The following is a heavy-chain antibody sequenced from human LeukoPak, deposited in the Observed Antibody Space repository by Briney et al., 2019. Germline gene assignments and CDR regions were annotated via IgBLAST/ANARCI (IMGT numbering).Heavy chain of an antibody. Sequence: PGGSLRLSCAASGFTLSSYWMHWVRQAPGKGLEWVSYISSSGSTIYYADSVKGRFTISRDNAKNSLYLQMNSLRAEDTAVYYCARDRGSGWYKADYWGQGTLVTVSS. D-gene: IGHD6-19*01. V-gene: IGHV3-48*04. CDR3: ARDRGSGWYKADY. CDR1: GFTLSSYW. CDR2: ISSSGSTI. J-gene: IGHJ4*02.